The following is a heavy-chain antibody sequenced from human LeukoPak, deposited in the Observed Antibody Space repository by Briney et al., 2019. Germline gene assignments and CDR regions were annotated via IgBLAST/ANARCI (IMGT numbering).Heavy chain of an antibody. CDR1: GYTFTSYD. CDR3: ARVRWGGGYGDPPHY. V-gene: IGHV1-18*01. D-gene: IGHD4-17*01. CDR2: ISAYNGNT. Sequence: ASVKVSYKAFGYTFTSYDISCVRQDPGQGLEWMGGISAYNGNTNYVQNLQGRVTMTTDTSTSTAYMELRSLRFDDTAVYYCARVRWGGGYGDPPHYRGQGTLVTVSS. J-gene: IGHJ4*02.